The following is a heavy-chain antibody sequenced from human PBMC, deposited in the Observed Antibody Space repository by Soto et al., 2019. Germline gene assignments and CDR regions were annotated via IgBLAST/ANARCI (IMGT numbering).Heavy chain of an antibody. D-gene: IGHD5-18*01. CDR1: GFTFSSYS. CDR3: ARDQPGYSYGYGLGY. J-gene: IGHJ4*02. V-gene: IGHV3-21*01. CDR2: ISSSSSYI. Sequence: EVQLVEAGGGLVKPGGSLRLSCAASGFTFSSYSMNWVRQAPGKGLEWVSSISSSSSYIYYADSVKGRFTISRDNAKNSLYLQMNSLRAEEMAVYYCARDQPGYSYGYGLGYWGRGTVVTVSS.